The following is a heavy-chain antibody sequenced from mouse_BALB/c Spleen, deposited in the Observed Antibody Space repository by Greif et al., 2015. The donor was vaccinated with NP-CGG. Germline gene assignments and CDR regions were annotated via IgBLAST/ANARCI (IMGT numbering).Heavy chain of an antibody. D-gene: IGHD1-1*01. CDR1: GFNINDTL. CDR3: ASYYYGSSRFAY. CDR2: IDPANGNT. J-gene: IGHJ3*01. Sequence: EVKLMESGAELVKPGASVKLSCTASGFNINDTLIHWVKQRPEQGLEWIGRIDPANGNTKYGPKFQGKATITADTSSNTAYLQLSSLTSEDTAVYYCASYYYGSSRFAYWGQGTLVTVSA. V-gene: IGHV14-3*02.